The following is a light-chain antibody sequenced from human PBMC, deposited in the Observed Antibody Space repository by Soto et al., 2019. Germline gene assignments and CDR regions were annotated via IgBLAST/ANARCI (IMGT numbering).Light chain of an antibody. CDR2: GAS. V-gene: IGKV3-20*01. J-gene: IGKJ1*01. Sequence: IRLKHSAGTLSLSKGERATLSCRASQNVDSNYLAWYQQKPGQAPRIIIFGASGRATGIPDRFSGSGSGTDFTLTISRLEPEDFAVYYCQQYGSLSWTFGQGTKVDIK. CDR1: QNVDSNY. CDR3: QQYGSLSWT.